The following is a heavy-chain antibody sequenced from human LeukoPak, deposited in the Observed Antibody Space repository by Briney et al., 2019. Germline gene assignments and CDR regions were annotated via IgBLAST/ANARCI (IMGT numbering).Heavy chain of an antibody. CDR2: IYYSGST. CDR1: GGSISSSSYY. Sequence: SETLSLTCTVSGGSISSSSYYWGWIRQPPGKGLEWIGSIYYSGSTYYNPSLKSRVTISVDTSKNQFSLKLSSVTAADTAVYYCARLHRGGWFDPWGQGTLVTVSS. V-gene: IGHV4-39*01. J-gene: IGHJ5*02. CDR3: ARLHRGGWFDP. D-gene: IGHD4-23*01.